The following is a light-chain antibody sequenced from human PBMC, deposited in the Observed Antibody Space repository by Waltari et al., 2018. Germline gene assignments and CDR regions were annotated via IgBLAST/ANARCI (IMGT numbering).Light chain of an antibody. Sequence: SYVLTMAPPVSVAPGQAARITREGDDIGRKSVHWYQQKPGHAPLLVGYGNRVRPSGIPDRFAGSNAGNTATLTISGVEAGDEADYYCQVRDSSSDYRVFGG. J-gene: IGLJ3*02. CDR1: DIGRKS. CDR3: QVRDSSSDYRV. V-gene: IGLV3-21*02. CDR2: GNR.